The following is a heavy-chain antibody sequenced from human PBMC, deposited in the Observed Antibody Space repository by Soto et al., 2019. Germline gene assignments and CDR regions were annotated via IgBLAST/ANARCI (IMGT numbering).Heavy chain of an antibody. J-gene: IGHJ4*02. V-gene: IGHV3-23*01. D-gene: IGHD3-22*01. CDR3: EKYRDYYDSSAFDY. CDR1: GFTFSSYA. Sequence: EVHLLEAGGGLVQPGGSLRLSCAASGFTFSSYAMSWVRQASGKGLELEWVSTIGRSGDSTYYADSVKGRFTISRDNSKNTLYLQLNSLRAEDTAIYYCEKYRDYYDSSAFDYWGQGTLVTVSS. CDR2: IGRSGDST.